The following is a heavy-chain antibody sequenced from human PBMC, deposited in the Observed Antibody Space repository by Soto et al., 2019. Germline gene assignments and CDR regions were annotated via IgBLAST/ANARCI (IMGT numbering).Heavy chain of an antibody. CDR3: ASLNRGYYGSGSYYRSSLAPWYYFDY. D-gene: IGHD3-10*01. V-gene: IGHV4-30-2*01. CDR2: IYHSGST. CDR1: GGSISSGGYS. Sequence: SETLSLTCAVSGGSISSGGYSWSWIRQPPGKGLEWIGYIYHSGSTYYDPSLKSRVTISVDRSKNQFSLKLSSVTAADTAVYYCASLNRGYYGSGSYYRSSLAPWYYFDYWGQGTLVTVSS. J-gene: IGHJ4*02.